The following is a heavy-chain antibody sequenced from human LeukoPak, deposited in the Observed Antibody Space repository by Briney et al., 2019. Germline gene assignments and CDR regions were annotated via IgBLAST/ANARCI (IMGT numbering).Heavy chain of an antibody. CDR3: ARVPTGDNCNAEGHGNFDP. D-gene: IGHD1-20*01. Sequence: GRSLRLSCAASGFTFSSYAMHWVRQAPGKGLEWVAVILYDGSNKYYADSVKGRFTISRDNSKNTLYLQMNSLRAEDTAVYYCARVPTGDNCNAEGHGNFDPWGQGTLVTVSS. CDR2: ILYDGSNK. J-gene: IGHJ5*02. CDR1: GFTFSSYA. V-gene: IGHV3-30-3*01.